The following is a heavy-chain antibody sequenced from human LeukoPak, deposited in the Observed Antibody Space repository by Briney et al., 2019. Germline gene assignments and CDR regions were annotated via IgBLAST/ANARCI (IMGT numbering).Heavy chain of an antibody. CDR1: GFTFSSYG. Sequence: PGGSLRLSCAASGFTFSSYGMHRVRQAPGKGLEWVAVISYDGSNKYYADSVKGRFTISRDNSKNTLYLQMNSLRAEDTAVYYCARDRLHYDSPNWFDPWGQGTLVTVSS. J-gene: IGHJ5*02. CDR2: ISYDGSNK. CDR3: ARDRLHYDSPNWFDP. D-gene: IGHD3-3*01. V-gene: IGHV3-30*03.